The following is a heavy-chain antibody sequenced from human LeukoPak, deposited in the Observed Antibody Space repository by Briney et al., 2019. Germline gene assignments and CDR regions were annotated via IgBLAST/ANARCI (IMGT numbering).Heavy chain of an antibody. J-gene: IGHJ4*02. Sequence: SETLSLTCTVSGGSISNYYWSWIRQPAGRGLEWIGYMYHSGTTSNNPSLKSRVTISVDTSKNQFSLNLSSVTAADTAVYYCARGPSSGYSYGWGQGTLVTVSS. CDR2: MYHSGTT. V-gene: IGHV4-59*01. CDR3: ARGPSSGYSYG. D-gene: IGHD5-18*01. CDR1: GGSISNYY.